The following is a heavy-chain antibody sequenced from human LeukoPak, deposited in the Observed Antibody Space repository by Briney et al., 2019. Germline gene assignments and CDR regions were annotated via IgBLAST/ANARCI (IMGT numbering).Heavy chain of an antibody. CDR1: GGSVSSYY. CDR3: AREGIFRSSDWFFDK. J-gene: IGHJ4*02. Sequence: SETLSLTCTVSGGSVSSYYWSWIRQPAGKGLEWIGRIFASGRTNHNPSLKSRVTMSVDMSKNQVSLDLTSVTAADTAVYYCAREGIFRSSDWFFDKWGQGTLVTVSS. D-gene: IGHD3-9*01. V-gene: IGHV4-4*07. CDR2: IFASGRT.